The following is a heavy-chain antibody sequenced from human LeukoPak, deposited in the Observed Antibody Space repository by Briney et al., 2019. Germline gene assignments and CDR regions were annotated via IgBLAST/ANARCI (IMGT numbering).Heavy chain of an antibody. J-gene: IGHJ4*02. CDR1: GFTFSRYW. Sequence: PGGSLRLSCAASGFTFSRYWMHWVRQAPGKGLMWVSRISPDGSTTLYADSVKGRFTISRDNAKNTLYLQMNSLRAEDTAVYYCARDSCSGGSCYSFEWGQGTLVTVSS. CDR2: ISPDGSTT. V-gene: IGHV3-74*03. D-gene: IGHD2-15*01. CDR3: ARDSCSGGSCYSFE.